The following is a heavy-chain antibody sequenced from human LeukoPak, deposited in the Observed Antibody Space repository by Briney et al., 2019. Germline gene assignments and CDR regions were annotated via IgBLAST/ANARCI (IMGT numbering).Heavy chain of an antibody. V-gene: IGHV3-64D*06. D-gene: IGHD2-15*01. CDR3: VKGAGYCSGGSCYFFFDY. CDR1: GFTFSSYA. CDR2: ISSNGGST. Sequence: GGSLRLSCSASGFTFSSYAMHWVRQAPGKGLEYASAISSNGGSTYYADSVKGRFTTSRDNSKNTLYLQMSSLRAEDTAVYYCVKGAGYCSGGSCYFFFDYWGQGTLVTVSS. J-gene: IGHJ4*02.